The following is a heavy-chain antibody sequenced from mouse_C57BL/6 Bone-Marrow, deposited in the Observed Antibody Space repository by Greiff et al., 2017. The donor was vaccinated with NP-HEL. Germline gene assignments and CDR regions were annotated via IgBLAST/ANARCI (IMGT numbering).Heavy chain of an antibody. CDR1: GYTFTSYW. CDR2: IYPGSGST. CDR3: ARWGYSYFDY. V-gene: IGHV1-55*01. D-gene: IGHD3-1*01. J-gene: IGHJ2*01. Sequence: QVQLQQPGAELVKPGASVKMSCKASGYTFTSYWITWVKQRPGQGLEWIGDIYPGSGSTNYTEKFKSKATLTVYTSSSTAYMQLSSLTSEDSAVYYCARWGYSYFDYWGQGTTLTVSS.